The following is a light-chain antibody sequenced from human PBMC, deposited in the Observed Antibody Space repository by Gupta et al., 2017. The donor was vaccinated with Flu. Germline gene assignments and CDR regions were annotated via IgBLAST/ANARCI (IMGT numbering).Light chain of an antibody. J-gene: IGKJ5*01. V-gene: IGKV1-39*01. Sequence: YLNWYLQKPGNAPKLIIYGASKWPIGVPYRFSGSGSGTHFTLTSSRRQHGDFGNYYWQQSYSAVTFGQGTRVDIK. CDR1: Y. CDR3: QQSYSAVT. CDR2: GAS.